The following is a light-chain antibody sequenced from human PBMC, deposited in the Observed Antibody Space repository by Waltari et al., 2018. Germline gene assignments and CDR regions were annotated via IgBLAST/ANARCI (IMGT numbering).Light chain of an antibody. CDR3: QAWDNNSVL. J-gene: IGLJ2*01. V-gene: IGLV3-1*01. Sequence: SYELTQAPSVSVSPDQTVSIMCSGGNLGKKYAYWYQQRPGQSPILVIYQDNKRPSGIPERFSGSNSGNTATLTISGTQVMDEAVYYCQAWDNNSVLFGGGTKLTVL. CDR1: NLGKKY. CDR2: QDN.